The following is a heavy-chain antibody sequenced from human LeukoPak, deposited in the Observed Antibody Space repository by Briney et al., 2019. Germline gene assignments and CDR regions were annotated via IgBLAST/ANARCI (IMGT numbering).Heavy chain of an antibody. CDR2: IFYNGFT. J-gene: IGHJ3*02. Sequence: SETLSLTCTVSGGSISSTNHYWGWIRQPPGKGLTWIANIFYNGFTYYNPSLKSRVTMSIDTSKNQFSLKFSSVTAADTAIYYCAGLEDFWSASGAFDIWGQGTMVPVSS. CDR3: AGLEDFWSASGAFDI. D-gene: IGHD3-3*01. CDR1: GGSISSTNHY. V-gene: IGHV4-39*01.